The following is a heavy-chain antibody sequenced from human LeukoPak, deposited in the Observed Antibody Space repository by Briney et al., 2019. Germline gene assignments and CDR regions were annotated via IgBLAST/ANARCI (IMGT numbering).Heavy chain of an antibody. J-gene: IGHJ6*02. CDR3: ASSMYYCSSTSCHTGGDYYYYGMDV. Sequence: SVKVSCTASGGTFSSYAISWVRQAPGQGLEWMGGIIPIFGTANYAQKFQGRVTITADESTSTAYMELSSLRSEDTAVYYCASSMYYCSSTSCHTGGDYYYYGMDVWGQGTTVTVSS. CDR1: GGTFSSYA. V-gene: IGHV1-69*13. CDR2: IIPIFGTA. D-gene: IGHD2-2*01.